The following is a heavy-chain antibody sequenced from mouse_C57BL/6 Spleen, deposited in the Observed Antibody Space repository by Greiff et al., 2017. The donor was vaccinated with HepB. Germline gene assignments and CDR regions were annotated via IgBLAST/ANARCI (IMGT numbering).Heavy chain of an antibody. J-gene: IGHJ4*01. V-gene: IGHV1-76*01. Sequence: VKLMESGAELVRPGASVKLSCKASGYTFTDYYINWVKQRPGQGLEWIARIYPGSGNTYYNEKFKGKATLTAEKSSSTAYMQLSSLTSEDSAVYFCARFGYYGYDEDYAMDYWGQGTSVTVSS. CDR1: GYTFTDYY. D-gene: IGHD2-2*01. CDR3: ARFGYYGYDEDYAMDY. CDR2: IYPGSGNT.